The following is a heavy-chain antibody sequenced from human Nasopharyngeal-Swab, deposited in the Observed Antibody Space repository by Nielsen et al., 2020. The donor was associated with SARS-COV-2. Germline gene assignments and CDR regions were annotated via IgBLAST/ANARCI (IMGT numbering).Heavy chain of an antibody. CDR3: ARVYRSSSPDNWYFDL. D-gene: IGHD6-6*01. V-gene: IGHV4-31*03. Sequence: SETLSLTCTVSGGSISSGGYYWSWIRQHPGKGLEWIGYIYYSGSTYYNPSLNSRVTISVDTSKNQFSLKLSSVTAADTAVYYCARVYRSSSPDNWYFDLWGRGTLVTVSS. CDR1: GGSISSGGYY. J-gene: IGHJ2*01. CDR2: IYYSGST.